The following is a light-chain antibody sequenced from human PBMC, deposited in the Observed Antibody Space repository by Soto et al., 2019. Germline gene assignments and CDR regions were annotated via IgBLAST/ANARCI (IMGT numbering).Light chain of an antibody. J-gene: IGLJ2*01. CDR2: LNSDGSH. CDR1: SGHSSYS. V-gene: IGLV4-69*01. Sequence: QLVLTQSPSASASLGASVKLTCTLSSGHSSYSIAWHQQQPEKGPRYLMNLNSDGSHSKGDGIPDRFSGSSSGAERYLTISSLQSEDEADYYCQAWGNGIRVFGGGTKVTVL. CDR3: QAWGNGIRV.